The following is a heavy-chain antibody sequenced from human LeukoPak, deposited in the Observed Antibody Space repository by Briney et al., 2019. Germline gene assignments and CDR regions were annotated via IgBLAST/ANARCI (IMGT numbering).Heavy chain of an antibody. CDR1: GYTFTGYY. J-gene: IGHJ4*02. CDR3: AREIFVDTAMVIFDY. CDR2: INPDSGGT. Sequence: ASVKVSCKASGYTFTGYYMHWVRQAPGQGLERMGWINPDSGGTNYAQKFQGRVTMTRDTSISTAYMELSRLRSDDTAVYYCAREIFVDTAMVIFDYWGQGTLVTVSS. V-gene: IGHV1-2*02. D-gene: IGHD5-18*01.